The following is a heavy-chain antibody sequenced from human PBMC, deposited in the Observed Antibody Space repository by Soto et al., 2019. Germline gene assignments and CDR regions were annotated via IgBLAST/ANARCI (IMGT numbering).Heavy chain of an antibody. V-gene: IGHV4-34*01. CDR2: INHSGST. CDR1: GGSFSGYY. J-gene: IGHJ3*02. D-gene: IGHD3-22*01. Sequence: SETLSLTCAVYGGSFSGYYWSWIRQPPGKGLEWIGEINHSGSTNYNPSLKSRVTISVDTSKNQFSLKLSSVTAEDTAVYYCAREGSGYYLSPGYAFDIWGQGTMVTVS. CDR3: AREGSGYYLSPGYAFDI.